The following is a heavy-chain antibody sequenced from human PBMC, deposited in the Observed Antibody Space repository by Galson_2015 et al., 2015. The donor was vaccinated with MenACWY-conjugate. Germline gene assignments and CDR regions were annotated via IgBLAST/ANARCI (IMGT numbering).Heavy chain of an antibody. CDR3: SAGVGSYYDFWSGYPTNWFDP. CDR1: GFTFSSYS. V-gene: IGHV3-21*01. Sequence: LRLSCAASGFTFSSYSMNWVRQAPGKGLEWVSSISSSSSYIYYADSVKGRFTISRDNAKNSLYLQMNSLRAEDTAVYYCSAGVGSYYDFWSGYPTNWFDPWGQGTLVTVSS. CDR2: ISSSSSYI. D-gene: IGHD3-3*01. J-gene: IGHJ5*02.